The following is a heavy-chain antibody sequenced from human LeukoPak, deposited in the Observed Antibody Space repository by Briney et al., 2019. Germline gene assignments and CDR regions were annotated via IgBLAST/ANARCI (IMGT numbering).Heavy chain of an antibody. V-gene: IGHV4-39*07. J-gene: IGHJ5*02. CDR1: GGSISSSSYY. Sequence: PSETLSLTCTVSGGSISSSSYYWGWIRQPPGKGLEWIGSIYYSGSTYYNPSLKSRVTISVDTSKNQFSLKLSSVTAADTAVYYCASQDPPNYYGSGSYRGPWGQGTLVTVSS. CDR3: ASQDPPNYYGSGSYRGP. D-gene: IGHD3-10*01. CDR2: IYYSGST.